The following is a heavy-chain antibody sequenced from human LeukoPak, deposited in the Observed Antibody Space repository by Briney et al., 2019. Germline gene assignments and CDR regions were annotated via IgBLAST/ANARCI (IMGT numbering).Heavy chain of an antibody. J-gene: IGHJ4*02. Sequence: GGSLRLSCVASGFTFSGYWMSWVRQAPGEGREGVANIKQEGGEFYYVDAVKGRFTISRDNAKNSLYLQMNRLRVDDTAVYYCARARGYSYNPLFDYWGQGTLVTVSS. V-gene: IGHV3-7*04. CDR1: GFTFSGYW. D-gene: IGHD5-18*01. CDR3: ARARGYSYNPLFDY. CDR2: IKQEGGEF.